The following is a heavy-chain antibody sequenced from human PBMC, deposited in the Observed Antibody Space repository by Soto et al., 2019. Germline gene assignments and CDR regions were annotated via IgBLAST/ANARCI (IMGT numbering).Heavy chain of an antibody. J-gene: IGHJ4*02. CDR1: GFTFSSYA. V-gene: IGHV3-23*01. CDR3: ARRGSGSYYDY. CDR2: ISGSGGST. D-gene: IGHD1-26*01. Sequence: EVQLLESGGGLVQPGGSLKLSCAASGFTFSSYAMRWFRQAPVKGLEWVSAISGSGGSTYYADSVKGRFTISRDNSKNTLYLQMNSLRAEDTAVYYCARRGSGSYYDYRGQGTLVTVSS.